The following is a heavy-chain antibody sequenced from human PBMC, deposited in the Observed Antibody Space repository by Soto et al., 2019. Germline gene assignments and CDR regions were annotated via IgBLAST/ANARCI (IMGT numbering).Heavy chain of an antibody. CDR1: GFTFSSYS. Sequence: GGSLRLSCAASGFTFSSYSMNWVRQAPGKGLEWVSYISSSSSTIYYADSVKGRFTISRDNAKNSLYLQMNSLRDEDTAVYYCARGGVVPAAIEYYYYYYGMDVWGQGTTVTVSS. V-gene: IGHV3-48*02. CDR2: ISSSSSTI. D-gene: IGHD2-2*01. J-gene: IGHJ6*02. CDR3: ARGGVVPAAIEYYYYYYGMDV.